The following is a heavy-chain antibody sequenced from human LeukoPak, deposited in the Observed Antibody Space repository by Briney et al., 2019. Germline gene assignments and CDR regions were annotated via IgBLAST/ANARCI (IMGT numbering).Heavy chain of an antibody. CDR2: VNPSDTST. CDR3: VRENIAVPGPAFDY. D-gene: IGHD6-19*01. CDR1: EYIFSNSL. Sequence: ASVKVSCRASEYIFSNSLMHWVRQAPGQGLEWMGVVNPSDTSTTYAQSLQGRVTMTRDTSTSTVYMDLSGLRSEDTAIYYCVRENIAVPGPAFDYWGQGTLVTVSS. J-gene: IGHJ4*02. V-gene: IGHV1-46*04.